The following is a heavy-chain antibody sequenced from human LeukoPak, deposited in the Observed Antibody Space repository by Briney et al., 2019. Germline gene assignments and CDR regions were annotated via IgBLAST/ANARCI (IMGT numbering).Heavy chain of an antibody. CDR2: NSAYNGNT. Sequence: ASVKVSCKASGYTFTSYGISWVRQAPGQGLEWMGWNSAYNGNTNYAQKLQGRVTMTTDTSTSTAYMELRSLRSDDTAVYYCARGPSDESTAMVDYWGQGTLVTVSS. CDR3: ARGPSDESTAMVDY. V-gene: IGHV1-18*01. J-gene: IGHJ4*02. CDR1: GYTFTSYG. D-gene: IGHD5-18*01.